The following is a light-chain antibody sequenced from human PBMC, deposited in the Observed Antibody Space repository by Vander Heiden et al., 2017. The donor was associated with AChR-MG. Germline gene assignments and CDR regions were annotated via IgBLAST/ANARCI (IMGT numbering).Light chain of an antibody. CDR1: DIGSKV. Sequence: SYVLPQAPSVSVAPGQTATVTCCGNDIGSKVVHWYQQKPGQAPGVVIYDDSDRPSGIPERFSGSNSGATATLTISRVEAGDEATYYCQVWDSSINHVVFGRGTRLTVL. CDR3: QVWDSSINHVV. CDR2: DDS. J-gene: IGLJ3*02. V-gene: IGLV3-21*02.